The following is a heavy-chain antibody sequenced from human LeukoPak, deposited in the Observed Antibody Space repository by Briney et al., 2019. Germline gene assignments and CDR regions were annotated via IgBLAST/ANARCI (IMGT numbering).Heavy chain of an antibody. J-gene: IGHJ4*02. D-gene: IGHD3-16*01. CDR1: GFTFSSYA. Sequence: GGSLRLSCAASGFTFSSYAMSWVRQAPGKGLEWVSAISGSGGSTYYADSVKGRFAISRDNSKNTLYLQMNSLRAEDTAVYYCAKDLDDYVWGSAFDYWGQGTLVTVSS. V-gene: IGHV3-23*01. CDR2: ISGSGGST. CDR3: AKDLDDYVWGSAFDY.